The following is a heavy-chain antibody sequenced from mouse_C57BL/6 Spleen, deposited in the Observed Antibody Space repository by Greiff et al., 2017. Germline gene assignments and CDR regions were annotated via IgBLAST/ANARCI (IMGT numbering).Heavy chain of an antibody. CDR3: AREGYYPDY. Sequence: EVKLQQSGPGLVKPSQSLSLTCSVTGYSITSGYYWNWIRQFPGNKLEWMGYISYDGSNNYNPSLKNRISITRDTSKNQFFLKLNSVTTEDTATYYCAREGYYPDYWGQGTTLTVSS. CDR2: ISYDGSN. V-gene: IGHV3-6*01. CDR1: GYSITSGYY. J-gene: IGHJ2*01. D-gene: IGHD2-3*01.